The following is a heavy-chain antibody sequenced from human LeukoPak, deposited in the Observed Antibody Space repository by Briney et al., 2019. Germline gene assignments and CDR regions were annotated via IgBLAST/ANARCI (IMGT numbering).Heavy chain of an antibody. Sequence: GGSLRLSCAASGFTFSSYSMNWVRQAPGKGLEWVSYISSSSSTIYYADSVKGRFTISRDNAKNSLYLQMNSLRAEDTAVYYCARDAEDSSSWYRGNWFDPWGQGTLVTVSS. CDR1: GFTFSSYS. D-gene: IGHD6-13*01. V-gene: IGHV3-48*01. CDR2: ISSSSSTI. CDR3: ARDAEDSSSWYRGNWFDP. J-gene: IGHJ5*02.